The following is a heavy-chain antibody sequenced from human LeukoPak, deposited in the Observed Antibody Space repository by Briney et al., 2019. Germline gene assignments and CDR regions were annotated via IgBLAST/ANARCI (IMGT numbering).Heavy chain of an antibody. CDR1: GGSISSSSYY. CDR3: ARGDGSPRSSGYYYY. Sequence: SETLSLTCTVSGGSISSSSYYWGWIRQPPGKGLEWIGSIYYSGSTYYNPSLKSRVTISVDTSKNQFSLKLSSVTAADTAVYYCARGDGSPRSSGYYYYWGQGTLVTVSS. CDR2: IYYSGST. D-gene: IGHD3-22*01. V-gene: IGHV4-39*07. J-gene: IGHJ4*02.